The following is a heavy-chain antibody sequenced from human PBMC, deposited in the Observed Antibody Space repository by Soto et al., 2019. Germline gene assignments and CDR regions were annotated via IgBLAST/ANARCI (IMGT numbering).Heavy chain of an antibody. J-gene: IGHJ4*02. CDR2: ISAYNGNT. CDR3: ARRAETNGWNGFGADKYYFDF. D-gene: IGHD1-1*01. CDR1: GYTFTSYG. Sequence: ASVKVSCKASGYTFTSYGISWVRQAPGQGLEWIGWISAYNGNTNYAQKLQGRVTMTSDTSISTAHMELSSLRSEDTAVYYCARRAETNGWNGFGADKYYFDFWGQGTLVTVSS. V-gene: IGHV1-18*01.